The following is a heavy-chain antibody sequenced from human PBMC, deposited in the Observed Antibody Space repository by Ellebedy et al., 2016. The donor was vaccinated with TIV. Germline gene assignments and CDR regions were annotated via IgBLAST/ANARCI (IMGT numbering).Heavy chain of an antibody. J-gene: IGHJ2*01. V-gene: IGHV3-13*01. Sequence: GESLKISCAASGFTFSRYDFHWVRQATGKGLEWVSAIGAGSATYYEGSVKGRFTISRENAQNTLYLQMNNLRDGDTAVYDCAREIVDIVSTDWCFDLWGRGTLVTVAS. CDR3: AREIVDIVSTDWCFDL. CDR2: IGAGSAT. CDR1: GFTFSRYD. D-gene: IGHD5/OR15-5a*01.